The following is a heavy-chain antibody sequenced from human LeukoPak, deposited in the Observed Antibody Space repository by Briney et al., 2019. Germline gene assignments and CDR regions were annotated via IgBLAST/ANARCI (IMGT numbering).Heavy chain of an antibody. D-gene: IGHD3-22*01. V-gene: IGHV4-61*01. J-gene: IGHJ3*02. CDR2: IFYSGST. CDR3: ARGKWLEDAFHI. CDR1: GGSISSGSYY. Sequence: SETLSLTCTVSGGSISSGSYYWSWIRQPPGKGLEWIGYIFYSGSTNYNPSLKSRVTISVDTSKNQFSLKLSSVTAADTAVYYCARGKWLEDAFHIWGQGTMVTVSS.